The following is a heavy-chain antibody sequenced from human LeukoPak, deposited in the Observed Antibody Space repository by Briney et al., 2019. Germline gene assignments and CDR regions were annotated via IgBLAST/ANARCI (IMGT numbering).Heavy chain of an antibody. Sequence: SSETLSLTCTVSGGSVSSGTYYWSWIRQPPGKGLEWIGYIYYSGSTNYNPSLKSRVTISIDTSKNQFSLKLSSVTAADTAVYYCARDRVRGNANPYFDYWGQGTLVTASS. J-gene: IGHJ4*02. CDR2: IYYSGST. CDR1: GGSVSSGTYY. V-gene: IGHV4-61*01. D-gene: IGHD1-1*01. CDR3: ARDRVRGNANPYFDY.